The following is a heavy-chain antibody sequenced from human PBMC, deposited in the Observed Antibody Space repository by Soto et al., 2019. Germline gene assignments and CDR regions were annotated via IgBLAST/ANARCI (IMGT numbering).Heavy chain of an antibody. CDR1: GESFSSYY. Sequence: QVQLQQWGAGLVKPSETLSLTCAVYGESFSSYYWFWIRQPPGKGVVWVGHINHIGSTSYNPSLKSRLTISVDTSKGQVSLRLRSATAADTAVYFCARGRAMPPADMINYFDYWGQGTVVTVSS. D-gene: IGHD3-16*01. J-gene: IGHJ4*02. CDR2: INHIGST. CDR3: ARGRAMPPADMINYFDY. V-gene: IGHV4-34*01.